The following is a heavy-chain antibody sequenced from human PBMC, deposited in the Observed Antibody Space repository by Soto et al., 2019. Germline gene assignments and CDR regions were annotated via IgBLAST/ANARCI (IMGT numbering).Heavy chain of an antibody. CDR2: MNPNSGNT. CDR3: ASLYCSGGSCYEYY. CDR1: GYTFTSYD. V-gene: IGHV1-8*01. D-gene: IGHD2-15*01. Sequence: ASVKVSCKASGYTFTSYDINWVRQATGQGLEWMGWMNPNSGNTGYAQKFQGRVTMTRNTSISTAYMELSSLRSEDTAVYYCASLYCSGGSCYEYYWGQGTLVTVSS. J-gene: IGHJ4*02.